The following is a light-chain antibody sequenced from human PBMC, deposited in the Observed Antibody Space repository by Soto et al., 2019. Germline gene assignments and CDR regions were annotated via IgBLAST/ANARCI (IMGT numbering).Light chain of an antibody. Sequence: SVLTQPASVSVSPGQSITISCTGTSSDVGGYNYVSWYQHHPGKAPKLMIFDVSNRPSGVSNRFSGSKSGNTASLTISGLQPEDEADYYCSSYTTSNTRQIVFGTGTKVTVL. CDR3: SSYTTSNTRQIV. J-gene: IGLJ1*01. CDR2: DVS. CDR1: SSDVGGYNY. V-gene: IGLV2-14*03.